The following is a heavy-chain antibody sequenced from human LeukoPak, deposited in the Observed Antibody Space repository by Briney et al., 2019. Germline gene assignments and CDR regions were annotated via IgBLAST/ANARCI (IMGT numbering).Heavy chain of an antibody. CDR1: GYTFTGYY. J-gene: IGHJ4*02. V-gene: IGHV1-2*02. CDR2: VNPNSGDT. Sequence: ASVKVSCKASGYTFTGYYMHWVRQAPGQGLEWMGWVNPNSGDTNYAQKFQGRVTVTRDASISTAYMELSRLRSDDTAVYYCARDLDSSGRGDYFDYWGQGTLVTVSS. CDR3: ARDLDSSGRGDYFDY. D-gene: IGHD3-22*01.